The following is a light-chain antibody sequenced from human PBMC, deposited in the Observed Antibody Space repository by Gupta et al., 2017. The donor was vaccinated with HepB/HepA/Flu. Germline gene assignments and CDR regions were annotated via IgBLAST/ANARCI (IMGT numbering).Light chain of an antibody. Sequence: QSVLTQPPSASGTPGQRVTISCSGSNSNIGNNYVYWYQQFPGTAPKLLIYRDNQRPSGVPDRFSGSQSGTSASLAISGLRSEDEADYYCAAWDDNRRGVFGGGTKLTVL. CDR3: AAWDDNRRGV. J-gene: IGLJ2*01. V-gene: IGLV1-47*01. CDR1: NSNIGNNY. CDR2: RDN.